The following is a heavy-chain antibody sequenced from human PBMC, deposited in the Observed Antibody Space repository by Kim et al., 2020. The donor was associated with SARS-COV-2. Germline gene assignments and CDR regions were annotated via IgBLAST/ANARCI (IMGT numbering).Heavy chain of an antibody. CDR3: VGILEGLTCGGDCADSSPFGP. J-gene: IGHJ5*02. Sequence: SETLSLTCTVSGGSISSYYWSWIRQPPGKGLEWIGYIYYSGSTNYNPSLKSRVTISVDPSKNQFSLKLSSVTAADTAVYYCVGILEGLTCGGDCADSSPFGPWGPGAPVTVSS. CDR2: IYYSGST. CDR1: GGSISSYY. D-gene: IGHD2-21*01. V-gene: IGHV4-59*13.